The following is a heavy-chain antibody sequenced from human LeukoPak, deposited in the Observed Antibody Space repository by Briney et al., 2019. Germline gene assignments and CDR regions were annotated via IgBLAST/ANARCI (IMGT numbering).Heavy chain of an antibody. V-gene: IGHV4-39*01. CDR2: LYYTGNT. CDR3: ARGSGLGLDV. Sequence: SETLSLTCTVSGGSISSSSYYWGWIRQPPGKGLEWIGNLYYTGNTHYKSSLKGRLTISVDTSRNQFSLKLSSMTAADTAVYYCARGSGLGLDVWGQGTTVTVSS. J-gene: IGHJ6*02. D-gene: IGHD6-25*01. CDR1: GGSISSSSYY.